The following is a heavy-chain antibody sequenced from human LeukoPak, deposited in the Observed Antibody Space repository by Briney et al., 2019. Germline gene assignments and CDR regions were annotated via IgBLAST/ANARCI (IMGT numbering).Heavy chain of an antibody. V-gene: IGHV1-69*04. Sequence: GVSVKVSCKASGGTFSSYAISWVRQAPGQGLEWMGRIIPILGIANYAQKFQGRVTITADKSTSTAYMELSSLRSEDTAVYYCASSYCSSTSCYNKGFDYWGQGTLVTVSS. CDR1: GGTFSSYA. CDR2: IIPILGIA. D-gene: IGHD2-2*01. CDR3: ASSYCSSTSCYNKGFDY. J-gene: IGHJ4*02.